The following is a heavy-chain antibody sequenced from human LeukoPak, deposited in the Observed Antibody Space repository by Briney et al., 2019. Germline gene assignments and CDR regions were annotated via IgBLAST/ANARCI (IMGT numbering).Heavy chain of an antibody. D-gene: IGHD3-9*01. V-gene: IGHV4-34*01. CDR3: ARHFSDWLLYYVY. CDR1: GGSFSGYY. CDR2: INHRGST. J-gene: IGHJ4*02. Sequence: SETLSLTCAVYGGSFSGYYWSWIRQPPGKGLEWIGEINHRGSTNYNPSLKSRVTISVDTSKNQFSLKLSSVTAADTAVYYCARHFSDWLLYYVYWGQGTLVTVSS.